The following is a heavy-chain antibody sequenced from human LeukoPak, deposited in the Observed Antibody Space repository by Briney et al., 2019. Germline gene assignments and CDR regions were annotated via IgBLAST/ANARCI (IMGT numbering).Heavy chain of an antibody. Sequence: GGSLRLSCAASGFTFSSYAMHWVRQAPGKGLEWVVVISYDGSNKYYADSVKGRFTISRDNSKNTLYLQMNSLRAEDTAVYYCARDKYYDSSGPFDYWGQGTLVTVSS. J-gene: IGHJ4*02. CDR3: ARDKYYDSSGPFDY. CDR2: ISYDGSNK. D-gene: IGHD3-22*01. CDR1: GFTFSSYA. V-gene: IGHV3-30-3*01.